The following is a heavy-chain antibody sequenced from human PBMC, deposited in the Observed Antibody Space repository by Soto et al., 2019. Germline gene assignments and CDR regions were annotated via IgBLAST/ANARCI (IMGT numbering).Heavy chain of an antibody. CDR3: ARKPIYHFFAGYYSVDY. Sequence: QVQLRQWGAGLLKPSETLSLTCAVFGGSFSDYYWTWIRQPPGKGLECIGEINHSGTTSYNPSLKSRLTISVDTSTNQFSLKLSSVTAADTAVYYCARKPIYHFFAGYYSVDYWGQGTLVTVSS. CDR1: GGSFSDYY. CDR2: INHSGTT. J-gene: IGHJ4*02. V-gene: IGHV4-34*01. D-gene: IGHD3-9*01.